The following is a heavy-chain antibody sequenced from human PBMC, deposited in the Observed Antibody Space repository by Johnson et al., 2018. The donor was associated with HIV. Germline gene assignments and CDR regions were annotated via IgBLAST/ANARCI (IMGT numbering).Heavy chain of an antibody. CDR3: ARDLGVDWSKGAFDM. D-gene: IGHD3/OR15-3a*01. Sequence: QVQLVESGGGVVQPGRSLRLSCAASGFTFSSYGMHWVRQAPGKGLAWVAVIYSGGSTYYAGSVKGRFTISRDNSKNPLYLQMNSLRAEDTAVYYCARDLGVDWSKGAFDMWGQGTMVTVSS. J-gene: IGHJ3*02. CDR2: IYSGGST. CDR1: GFTFSSYG. V-gene: IGHV3-NL1*01.